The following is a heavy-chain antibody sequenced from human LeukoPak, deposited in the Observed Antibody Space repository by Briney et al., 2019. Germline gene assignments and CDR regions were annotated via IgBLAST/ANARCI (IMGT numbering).Heavy chain of an antibody. CDR2: MSSSSSTR. CDR1: GFTFSSYS. CDR3: ARVGSGYSRGRYLGRAFDI. J-gene: IGHJ3*02. V-gene: IGHV3-48*02. D-gene: IGHD6-19*01. Sequence: GGSLRLSCAASGFTFSSYSMTWVRQAPGKGLEGVSYMSSSSSTRYYAASRKCRFTISRANAKNSLYLQMNRLRDEDTAVYYCARVGSGYSRGRYLGRAFDIWGQGTMVTVSS.